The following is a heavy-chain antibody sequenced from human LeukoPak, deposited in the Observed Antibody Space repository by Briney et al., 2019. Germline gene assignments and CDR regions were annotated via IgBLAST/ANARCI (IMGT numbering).Heavy chain of an antibody. D-gene: IGHD1-14*01. V-gene: IGHV1-69*02. Sequence: GASVKVSRKASGGTFSSYTISWVRQAPGQGLEWMGRIIPILGIANYAQKFQGRVTITADKSTSTAYMELSSLRSEDTAVYYCASSRSSDRTVNFDYWGQGTLVTVSS. CDR1: GGTFSSYT. CDR2: IIPILGIA. CDR3: ASSRSSDRTVNFDY. J-gene: IGHJ4*02.